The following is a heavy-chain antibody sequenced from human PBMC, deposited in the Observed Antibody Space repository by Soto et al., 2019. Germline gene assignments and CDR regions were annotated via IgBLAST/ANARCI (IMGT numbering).Heavy chain of an antibody. CDR1: GGSIGSSSYY. J-gene: IGHJ5*02. CDR3: ARMLEYSYGSLSWFDP. CDR2: IYDRGST. Sequence: LSLTCTVSGGSIGSSSYYWGWIRQPPGKGLEWIGSIYDRGSTYSNPSLKSRLTTSLDTSKNQFSLKLSSVTAADTAVYYCARMLEYSYGSLSWFDPWGQGTLVTVSS. V-gene: IGHV4-39*07. D-gene: IGHD5-18*01.